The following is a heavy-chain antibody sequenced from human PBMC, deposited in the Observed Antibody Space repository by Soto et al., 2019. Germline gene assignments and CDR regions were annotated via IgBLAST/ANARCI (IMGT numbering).Heavy chain of an antibody. V-gene: IGHV4-30-2*01. CDR3: ARASMAARFRWFDP. J-gene: IGHJ5*02. Sequence: SETLSLTCAVSGGSISSGGYSWSWIRQPPGKGLEWIGYIYHSGSTYYNPSLKSRVTISVDRSKNQFSLKLSSVTAADTAVYYCARASMAARFRWFDPWGQGTLVTVSS. CDR2: IYHSGST. CDR1: GGSISSGGYS. D-gene: IGHD6-6*01.